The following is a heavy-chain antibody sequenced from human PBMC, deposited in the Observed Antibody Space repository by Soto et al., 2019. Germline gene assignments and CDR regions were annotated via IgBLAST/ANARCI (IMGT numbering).Heavy chain of an antibody. CDR3: ARTSKFDY. J-gene: IGHJ4*02. V-gene: IGHV3-23*01. CDR1: GFTFTSYA. CDR2: FSGSGDTT. Sequence: EVQMLESGGGLVQPGGSLRLSCAASGFTFTSYAMSWVRQAPGKGLEWVSTFSGSGDTTYYADSVKGRFTISRDNSKNTLSLQMNSLGAEDTAIYYCARTSKFDYWGQGTLVTVSS.